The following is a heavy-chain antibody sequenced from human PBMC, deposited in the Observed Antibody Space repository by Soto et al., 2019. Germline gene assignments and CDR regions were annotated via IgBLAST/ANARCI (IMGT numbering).Heavy chain of an antibody. CDR1: GGSFSGYY. Sequence: NPSETLSLTCAVYGGSFSGYYWSWIRQPPGKGLEWIGEINHSGSTNYNPSLKSRVTISVDTSKNQFSLKLSSVTAADTAVYYCARGGYCSSTSCSPGFDPWGQGTLVTVSS. CDR2: INHSGST. CDR3: ARGGYCSSTSCSPGFDP. V-gene: IGHV4-34*01. J-gene: IGHJ5*02. D-gene: IGHD2-2*01.